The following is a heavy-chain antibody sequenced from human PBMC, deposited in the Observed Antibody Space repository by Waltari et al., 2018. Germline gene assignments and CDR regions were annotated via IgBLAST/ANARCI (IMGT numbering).Heavy chain of an antibody. J-gene: IGHJ6*02. Sequence: EVQLVESGGGLIQPGGSLRLSCAASGFTVSSNYMSWVRQAPGKGLEWVSVIYSGGSTYYADSVKGRFTISRDNSKNTLYLQMNSLRAEDTAVYYCAMGKGTTRYYYGMDVWGQGTTVTVSS. D-gene: IGHD4-17*01. CDR1: GFTVSSNY. CDR3: AMGKGTTRYYYGMDV. V-gene: IGHV3-53*01. CDR2: IYSGGST.